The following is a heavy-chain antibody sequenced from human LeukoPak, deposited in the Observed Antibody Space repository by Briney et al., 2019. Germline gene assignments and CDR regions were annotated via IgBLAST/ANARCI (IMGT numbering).Heavy chain of an antibody. D-gene: IGHD3-3*01. Sequence: PGGSLRLSCAASGFTFSSSWMHWVRQAPGKGLVWVSRINSDGSSTSYADSVKGRFTISRDNAKNTLYLQMNSLRAEDTAVYYCARPVEWNLPTGLNWFDPWGQGTLVTVSS. CDR1: GFTFSSSW. V-gene: IGHV3-74*01. CDR3: ARPVEWNLPTGLNWFDP. J-gene: IGHJ5*02. CDR2: INSDGSST.